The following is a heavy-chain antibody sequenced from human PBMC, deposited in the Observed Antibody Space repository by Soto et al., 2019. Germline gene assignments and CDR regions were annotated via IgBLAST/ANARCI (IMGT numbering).Heavy chain of an antibody. CDR2: ISGSGGST. CDR3: AKDPSSSDLYNCFDP. V-gene: IGHV3-23*01. CDR1: GFTFSSYA. Sequence: PGGSLRLSCAASGFTFSSYAMSWVRQAPGKGLEWVSAISGSGGSTYYAGSVKGRFTISRDNSKNTLYLQMNSLRAEDTAVYYCAKDPSSSDLYNCFDPWGQGTLVTVSS. D-gene: IGHD6-6*01. J-gene: IGHJ5*02.